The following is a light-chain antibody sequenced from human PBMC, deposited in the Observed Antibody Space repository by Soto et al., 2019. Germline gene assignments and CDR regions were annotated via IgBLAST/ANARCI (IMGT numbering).Light chain of an antibody. J-gene: IGLJ2*01. V-gene: IGLV2-8*01. CDR3: SSYAGSNIFV. CDR2: EVS. Sequence: QSALTQPPSASGSPGQSVTISCTGTSSDVGDYNYVSWYQQHPGKAPKLMIYEVSKRPSGVPDRFSGSKSGNTASLTVSGPQAEDEADYYCSSYAGSNIFVFGGGTKLTAL. CDR1: SSDVGDYNY.